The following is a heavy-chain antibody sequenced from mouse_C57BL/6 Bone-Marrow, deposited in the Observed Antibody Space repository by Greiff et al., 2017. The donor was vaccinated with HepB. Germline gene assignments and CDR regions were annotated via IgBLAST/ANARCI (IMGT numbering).Heavy chain of an antibody. CDR3: ARIYDGYYDYYAMDY. CDR1: GFTFSSYG. Sequence: EVHLVESGGDLVKPGGSLKLSCAASGFTFSSYGMSWVRQTPDKRLEWVATISSGGSYTYYPDSVKGRFTISRDNAKNTLYLQMSSLKSEDTAMYYCARIYDGYYDYYAMDYWGQGTSVTVSS. V-gene: IGHV5-6*01. CDR2: ISSGGSYT. D-gene: IGHD2-3*01. J-gene: IGHJ4*01.